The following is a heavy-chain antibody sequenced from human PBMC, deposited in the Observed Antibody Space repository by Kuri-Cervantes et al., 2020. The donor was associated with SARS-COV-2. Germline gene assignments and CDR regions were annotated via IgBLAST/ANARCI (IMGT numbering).Heavy chain of an antibody. J-gene: IGHJ6*02. CDR3: ARVGCSSTSCYTGDYYYGMDV. V-gene: IGHV3-64*01. Sequence: GGSLRLSCAASGFTLSSYAMHWVRQAPGKGLEYVSAISSNGGSTYYANSVKGRFTISRDNSKNTLYLQMGSLRAEDMAVYYCARVGCSSTSCYTGDYYYGMDVWGQGTTVTVSS. CDR2: ISSNGGST. CDR1: GFTLSSYA. D-gene: IGHD2-2*02.